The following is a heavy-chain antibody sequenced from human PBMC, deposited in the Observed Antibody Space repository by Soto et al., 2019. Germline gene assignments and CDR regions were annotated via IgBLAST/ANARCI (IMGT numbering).Heavy chain of an antibody. J-gene: IGHJ4*02. Sequence: SETLSLTCTVSGGSISSYYWSWIRQPQGKGLEWIGYIYYSGSTNYNPSHKSRVTISVDTSKNKFSLKLSSGTAAHPAVYYCARHCSSTSCYDSCGQGTLVTVSS. CDR3: ARHCSSTSCYDS. CDR1: GGSISSYY. CDR2: IYYSGST. D-gene: IGHD2-2*01. V-gene: IGHV4-59*08.